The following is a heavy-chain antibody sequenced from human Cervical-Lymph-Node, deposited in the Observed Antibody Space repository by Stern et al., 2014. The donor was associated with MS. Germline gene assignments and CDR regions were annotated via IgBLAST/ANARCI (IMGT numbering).Heavy chain of an antibody. Sequence: VQLVESGGGLVQPGGSLRLSCAASGFTFSSYAMSWVRQAPGKGLEWVSAISGSGGSTYYADSVKGRFTISRDNFKNTLYLQMNTQRAEDTAVYYCAKDSSKAPRLYWGQGTLVTVSS. CDR3: AKDSSKAPRLY. J-gene: IGHJ4*02. V-gene: IGHV3-23*04. CDR1: GFTFSSYA. CDR2: ISGSGGST. D-gene: IGHD6-6*01.